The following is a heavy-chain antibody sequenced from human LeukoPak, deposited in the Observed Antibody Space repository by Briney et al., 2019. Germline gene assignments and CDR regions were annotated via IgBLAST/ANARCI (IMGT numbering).Heavy chain of an antibody. V-gene: IGHV4-39*07. Sequence: PSETLSLTCSVSGGSISSSRSYWGWIRQTPGKGLEWVGSIYYNGDTYYNPSFKSRVSMSVDTAKNQISLILTTVTAADTAVYYCSREGYSCPNWFDTWGQGTLVTVSS. CDR2: IYYNGDT. D-gene: IGHD4-11*01. J-gene: IGHJ5*02. CDR3: SREGYSCPNWFDT. CDR1: GGSISSSRSY.